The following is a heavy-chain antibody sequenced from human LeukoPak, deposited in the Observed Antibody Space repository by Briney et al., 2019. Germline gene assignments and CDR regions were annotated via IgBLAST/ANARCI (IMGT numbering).Heavy chain of an antibody. J-gene: IGHJ4*02. CDR2: ISGSGGST. Sequence: GGSLGLSCAASGFTFSSYAMSWVRQAPGKGLEWVSAISGSGGSTYYADSVKGRFTISRDNSKNTLYLQMNSLRAEDTAVYYCATDYSYGYDYWGQGTLVTVSS. CDR1: GFTFSSYA. D-gene: IGHD5-18*01. CDR3: ATDYSYGYDY. V-gene: IGHV3-23*01.